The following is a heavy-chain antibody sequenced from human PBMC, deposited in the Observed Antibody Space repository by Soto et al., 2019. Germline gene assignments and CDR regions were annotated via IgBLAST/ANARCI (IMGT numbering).Heavy chain of an antibody. J-gene: IGHJ4*02. CDR1: GYTFTSYY. CDR2: INPSGGST. Sequence: ASVKVSCKASGYTFTSYYMHWVRQAPGQGLEWMGIINPSGGSTSYAQKFQGRVTMTRDTSTSTGYMELSSLRSEDTAVYYCARDHNFQKGFDYWGQGTLVTVSS. D-gene: IGHD1-20*01. CDR3: ARDHNFQKGFDY. V-gene: IGHV1-46*01.